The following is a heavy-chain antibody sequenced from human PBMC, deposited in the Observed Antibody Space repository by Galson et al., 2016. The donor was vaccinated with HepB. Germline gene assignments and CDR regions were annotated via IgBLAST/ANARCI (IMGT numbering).Heavy chain of an antibody. CDR3: TKGDWLPSAPDY. Sequence: SLRLSCAASGFTFGTYGMYWVRQAPGKGPDWVAFISYDGSDKSYADSVKGRFTISRDNSKNKLFLQMNSLKLEDTALYYCTKGDWLPSAPDYWGQGTLVTVSS. V-gene: IGHV3-30*18. CDR2: ISYDGSDK. CDR1: GFTFGTYG. J-gene: IGHJ4*02. D-gene: IGHD3-9*01.